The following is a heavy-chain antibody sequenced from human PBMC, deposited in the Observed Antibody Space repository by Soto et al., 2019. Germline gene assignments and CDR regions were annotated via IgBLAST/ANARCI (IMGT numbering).Heavy chain of an antibody. V-gene: IGHV4-59*01. Sequence: SETLSLTCTVSGGSISSYYWSWIRQPPGKGLEWIGYIYYSGSTNYNPSLKSRVTISVDTSKNQFSLKLSSVNAADTAVYYCAGTQDYYDSSGYYALFDYWGQGTLVTVS. CDR3: AGTQDYYDSSGYYALFDY. CDR2: IYYSGST. J-gene: IGHJ4*02. CDR1: GGSISSYY. D-gene: IGHD3-22*01.